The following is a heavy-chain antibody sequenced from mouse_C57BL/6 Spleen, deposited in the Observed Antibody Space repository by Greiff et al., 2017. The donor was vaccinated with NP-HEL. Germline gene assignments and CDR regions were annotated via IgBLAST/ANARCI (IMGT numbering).Heavy chain of an antibody. Sequence: EVKLVESEGGLVQPGSSMKLSCTASGFTFSDYYMAWVRQVPEKGLEWVANINYDGSSTYYLDSLKSRFIISRDNAKNILYLQMSSLKSEDTATYYCAREQSYGSSYGYAMDYWGQGTSVTVSS. D-gene: IGHD1-1*01. CDR2: INYDGSST. CDR3: AREQSYGSSYGYAMDY. V-gene: IGHV5-16*01. J-gene: IGHJ4*01. CDR1: GFTFSDYY.